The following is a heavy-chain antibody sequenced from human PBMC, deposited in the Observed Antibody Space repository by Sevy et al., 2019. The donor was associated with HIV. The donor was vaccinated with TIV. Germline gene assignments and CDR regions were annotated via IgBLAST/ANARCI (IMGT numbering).Heavy chain of an antibody. V-gene: IGHV1-69*13. CDR2: IIPIFGTA. CDR1: GGTFSSYA. J-gene: IGHJ6*02. Sequence: ASVKVSCKASGGTFSSYAISWVRQAPGQGLEWMGGIIPIFGTANYAQKFQGRVTITADESTSTAYMELGSLRSEDTAVYYCARADPITIFGVVITAGYYYGMDVWGQGTTVTVSS. D-gene: IGHD3-3*01. CDR3: ARADPITIFGVVITAGYYYGMDV.